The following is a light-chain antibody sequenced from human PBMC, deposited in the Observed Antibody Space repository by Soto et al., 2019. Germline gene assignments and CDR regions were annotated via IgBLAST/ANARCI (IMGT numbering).Light chain of an antibody. V-gene: IGKV1-5*03. J-gene: IGKJ1*01. CDR2: KTS. Sequence: DIQLTQSTSTLSASVGDRVTITCRASQSISSWLAWYQQKPGKAPNLLIYKTSNLESGVPSRFSGSGSGTEFTITISSLQPDDFATYYSQYYDDYCWTFGQGTKVEIK. CDR1: QSISSW. CDR3: QYYDDYCWT.